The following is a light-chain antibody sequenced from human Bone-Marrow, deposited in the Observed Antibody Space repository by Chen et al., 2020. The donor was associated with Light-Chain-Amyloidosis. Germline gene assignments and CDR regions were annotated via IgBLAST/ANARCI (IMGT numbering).Light chain of an antibody. V-gene: IGLV3-25*03. CDR1: DLPTKY. J-gene: IGLJ2*01. CDR3: QSADSSGTYEGI. Sequence: SYELTQPPSVSVSPGHTARITCSGDDLPTKYAYWYQQKPGQAPVLVIHRDTERPSGISERFSGSISGTTATLTISGVQAEDEADYHCQSADSSGTYEGIFGGGTKLTVL. CDR2: RDT.